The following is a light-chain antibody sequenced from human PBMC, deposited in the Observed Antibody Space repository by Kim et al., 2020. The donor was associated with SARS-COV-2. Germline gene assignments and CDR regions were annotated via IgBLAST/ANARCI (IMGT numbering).Light chain of an antibody. CDR1: SGHSSYA. CDR3: QTWDTGSKM. V-gene: IGLV4-69*01. CDR2: LNSDGSH. Sequence: QLVLTQSPSASASLGASVKLTCTLSSGHSSYAIEWHQQQPEKGPRYLMKLNSDGSHSKGDGIPDRFSGSSSGAERYLTISSLQSEDEADYYCQTWDTGSKMFGGGTKLTVL. J-gene: IGLJ3*02.